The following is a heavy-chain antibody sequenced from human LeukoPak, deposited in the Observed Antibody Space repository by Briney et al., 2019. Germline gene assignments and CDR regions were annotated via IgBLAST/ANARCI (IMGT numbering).Heavy chain of an antibody. V-gene: IGHV1-8*01. CDR2: MNPNSGNT. CDR3: ARGRLESFSYYYDSSGYYSDAFDI. CDR1: GYTFTSYD. Sequence: ASVKVSCKASGYTFTSYDINWVRQATGQGLEWMGWMNPNSGNTGYAQKFQGRVTMTRNTSISTAYMELSSLRSEDTAVYYCARGRLESFSYYYDSSGYYSDAFDIWGQGTMVTASS. D-gene: IGHD3-22*01. J-gene: IGHJ3*02.